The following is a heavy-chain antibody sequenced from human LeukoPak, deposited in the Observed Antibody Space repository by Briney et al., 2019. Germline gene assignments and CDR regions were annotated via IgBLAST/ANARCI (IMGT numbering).Heavy chain of an antibody. CDR3: ARGIVGATVYFDY. Sequence: GASVKVSCKASGGTFSSYAISWVRQAPGQGLEWMGGIIPIFGTANYAQKFQGRVTITADESTSTAYMELSSLRSEDTAVYYCARGIVGATVYFDYWGQRTLVTVSS. D-gene: IGHD1-26*01. J-gene: IGHJ4*02. CDR1: GGTFSSYA. V-gene: IGHV1-69*01. CDR2: IIPIFGTA.